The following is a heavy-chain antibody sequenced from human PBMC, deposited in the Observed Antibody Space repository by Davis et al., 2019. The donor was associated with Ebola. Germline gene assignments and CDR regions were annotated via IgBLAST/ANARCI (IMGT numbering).Heavy chain of an antibody. D-gene: IGHD3-10*01. CDR2: TYYSSKWYT. V-gene: IGHV6-1*01. CDR3: ARGWFRGGMDV. Sequence: PSETLSLTCAVSGDSVSGSSGAWNWIRQSPSRGLEWLGRTYYSSKWYTASTLSVKSRITISADTAKNQLSLHLDSVTPEDTALYYCARGWFRGGMDVWGEGTTVTVSS. J-gene: IGHJ6*04. CDR1: GDSVSGSSGA.